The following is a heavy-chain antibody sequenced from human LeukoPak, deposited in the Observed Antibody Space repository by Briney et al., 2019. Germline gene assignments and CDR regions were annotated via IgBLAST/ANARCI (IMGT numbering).Heavy chain of an antibody. CDR3: AKASTFGELNRPFDY. Sequence: GGSLRLSCAASGFTFSSDAMSWVRQAPGKGLEWVSTISGGGTTYYSDSVKGRFTISRDNSKNTLFLQMNSLRAEDTAIYYCAKASTFGELNRPFDYWGQGTLVTVSS. D-gene: IGHD3-10*01. J-gene: IGHJ4*02. CDR2: ISGGGTT. CDR1: GFTFSSDA. V-gene: IGHV3-23*01.